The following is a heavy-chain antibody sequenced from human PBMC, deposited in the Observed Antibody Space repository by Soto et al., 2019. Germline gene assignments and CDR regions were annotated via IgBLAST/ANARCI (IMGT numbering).Heavy chain of an antibody. J-gene: IGHJ4*02. D-gene: IGHD1-26*01. V-gene: IGHV1-18*04. CDR2: ISAYNGDT. CDR3: AREAGSGSYYPEDF. CDR1: GYTFTDYA. Sequence: QVQLVQSGAEVKKPGASVKVSCKASGYTFTDYAITWVRQAPGQGLEWMGWISAYNGDTDYAQKFQGRVTMTKDTSTSTAYMELRSLSSDDTAVYYCAREAGSGSYYPEDFWGQGTVVTVSS.